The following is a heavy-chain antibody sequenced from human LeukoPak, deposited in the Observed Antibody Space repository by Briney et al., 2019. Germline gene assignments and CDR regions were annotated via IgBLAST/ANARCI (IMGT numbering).Heavy chain of an antibody. J-gene: IGHJ4*02. D-gene: IGHD2-8*01. Sequence: ASVKVSCKASGYTFTGYYIHWVRQAPGQGLEWMGWINPNSGGTNYAQKFQGRVTMTRDTSISTAHMELSRLRSDDTAVYYCSRGEFNGPDFAYWGQGTLVTVSS. CDR3: SRGEFNGPDFAY. V-gene: IGHV1-2*02. CDR1: GYTFTGYY. CDR2: INPNSGGT.